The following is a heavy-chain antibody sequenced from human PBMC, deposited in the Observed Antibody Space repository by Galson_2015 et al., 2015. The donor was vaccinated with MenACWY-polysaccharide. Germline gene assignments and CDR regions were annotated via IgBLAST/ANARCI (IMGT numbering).Heavy chain of an antibody. CDR1: GYTFTSYD. D-gene: IGHD2-2*01. Sequence: SVKVSCKASGYTFTSYDINWVRQATGQGLEWMGWMNPNSGNTGYAQKFQGRVTMTRNTSISTACMELSSLRSEDTAVYYCARGRAVPAAMYYYYGMDVWGQGTTVTVSS. J-gene: IGHJ6*02. CDR2: MNPNSGNT. V-gene: IGHV1-8*01. CDR3: ARGRAVPAAMYYYYGMDV.